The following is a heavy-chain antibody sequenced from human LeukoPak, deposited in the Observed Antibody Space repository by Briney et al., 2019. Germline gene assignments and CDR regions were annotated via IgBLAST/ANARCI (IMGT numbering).Heavy chain of an antibody. CDR3: AGDPPHSGWAFNC. V-gene: IGHV3-33*01. Sequence: GGSLRLSCAASGFSFSTYAMHGVRQAPGKGVEGGAMIGYDGSNKLYADSVKGRFTLSRDNSKNTLSPQLNRLKADDTPIYSCAGDPPHSGWAFNCWGQGTLVTVSS. D-gene: IGHD6-19*01. J-gene: IGHJ4*02. CDR1: GFSFSTYA. CDR2: IGYDGSNK.